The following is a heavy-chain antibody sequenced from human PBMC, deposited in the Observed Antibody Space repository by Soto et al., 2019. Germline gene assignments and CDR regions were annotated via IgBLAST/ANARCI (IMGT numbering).Heavy chain of an antibody. CDR3: AHGSIAYGMDV. CDR1: GFSLSTSGVG. CDR2: IYWDDDK. D-gene: IGHD2-2*01. V-gene: IGHV2-5*02. Sequence: QITLKESGPTLVKPTQTLTLTCTFSGFSLSTSGVGVGWIRQPPGKALEWLALIYWDDDKRYSPSLKSRRTITLDTAKNQVVLKVTNMDPVDTATYYCAHGSIAYGMDVWGQGTTVTVSS. J-gene: IGHJ6*02.